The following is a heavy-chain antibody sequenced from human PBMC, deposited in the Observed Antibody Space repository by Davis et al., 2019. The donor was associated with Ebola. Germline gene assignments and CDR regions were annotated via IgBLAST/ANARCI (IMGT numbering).Heavy chain of an antibody. D-gene: IGHD3-10*01. Sequence: PSETLSLTCTFSDGSISSHYWNWIRQPPGKGLEWVGIIYHGGRTHYNPSLKSRVSISADMSKNQFSLELRSVTAADTAVYYCSERGSSVWGQGTLVTVSS. J-gene: IGHJ4*02. V-gene: IGHV4-59*11. CDR1: DGSISSHY. CDR2: IYHGGRT. CDR3: SERGSSV.